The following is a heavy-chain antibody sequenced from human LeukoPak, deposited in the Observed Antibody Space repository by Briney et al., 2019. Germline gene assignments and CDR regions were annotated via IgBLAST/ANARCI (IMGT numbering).Heavy chain of an antibody. V-gene: IGHV3-48*02. J-gene: IGHJ5*02. Sequence: GGPLRLSCAASGFTFSSYSMNWVRQAPGKGLEWVSYISSSSSTIYYADSVKGRFTISRDNAKNSLYLQMNSLRDEDTAVYYCARDGSSWSPVGWFDPWGQGTLVTVSS. CDR2: ISSSSSTI. CDR3: ARDGSSWSPVGWFDP. CDR1: GFTFSSYS. D-gene: IGHD6-13*01.